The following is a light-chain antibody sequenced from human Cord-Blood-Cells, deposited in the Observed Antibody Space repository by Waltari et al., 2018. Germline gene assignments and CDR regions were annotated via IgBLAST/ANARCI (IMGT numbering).Light chain of an antibody. J-gene: IGLJ1*01. CDR2: DVS. Sequence: QSALTQPASVSGSPGQSITISCTGTSSDVCGYNYVSWYQQHPGKAPKLMIYDVSNRPSGVSSRFSGSKSGNTASLTISGLQAEDEADYYCSSYTSSSLYVFGTGTKVTVL. V-gene: IGLV2-14*01. CDR1: SSDVCGYNY. CDR3: SSYTSSSLYV.